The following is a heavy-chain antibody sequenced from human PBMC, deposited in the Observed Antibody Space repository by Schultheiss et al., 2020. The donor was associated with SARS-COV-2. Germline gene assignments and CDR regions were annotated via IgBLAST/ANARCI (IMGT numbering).Heavy chain of an antibody. CDR3: AREPYDFWSGSWPRTPYYYYMDV. D-gene: IGHD3-3*01. J-gene: IGHJ6*03. CDR2: IYHSGST. V-gene: IGHV4-38-2*02. CDR1: GYSISSGYY. Sequence: SETLSLTCAVSGYSISSGYYWGWIRQPPGKGLEWIGSIYHSGSTYYNPSLKSRVTISVDTSKNQFSLKLSSVTAADTAVYYCAREPYDFWSGSWPRTPYYYYMDVWGKGTTVTVSS.